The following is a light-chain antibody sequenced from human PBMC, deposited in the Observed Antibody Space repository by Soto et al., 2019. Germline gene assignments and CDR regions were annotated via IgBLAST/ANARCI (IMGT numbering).Light chain of an antibody. CDR1: TGAVTSGHW. V-gene: IGLV7-46*01. Sequence: QAVVTQESSLTVSPGGTVTVTCGSSTGAVTSGHWPYWFQQRPGQVPRTLIYDTNIKHSWTPGRFSGSPLGGKAALTLSGAQPEDEADYYCCLSHGGVVVFGGGTKLTVL. J-gene: IGLJ2*01. CDR2: DTN. CDR3: CLSHGGVVV.